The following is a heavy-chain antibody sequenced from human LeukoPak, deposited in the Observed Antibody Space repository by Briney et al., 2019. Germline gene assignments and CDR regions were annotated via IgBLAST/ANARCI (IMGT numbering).Heavy chain of an antibody. CDR1: GFTVSSNY. CDR3: ARASRWVSFDI. V-gene: IGHV3-66*01. Sequence: PGGSLRLSCAASGFTVSSNYMTWVRQAPGKGLEWVSIIYGGGSTYYADSVKGRFTISRDNSKNTLYPQMNSLRAEDTAVYYCARASRWVSFDIWGQGTMVTVSS. D-gene: IGHD5-24*01. J-gene: IGHJ3*02. CDR2: IYGGGST.